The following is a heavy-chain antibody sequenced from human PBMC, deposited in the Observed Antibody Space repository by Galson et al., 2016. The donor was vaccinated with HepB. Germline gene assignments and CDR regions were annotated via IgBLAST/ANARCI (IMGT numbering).Heavy chain of an antibody. CDR2: LIPNFGTP. Sequence: SVKVSCKASGGTFNNYPVSWVRQAPGQGLEWMGGLIPNFGTPTYAQKFQGRVTISADIFMTTAYMTLSSLTSEATAIFYRARGRGKLWYFDLWGPGTLVTVSS. J-gene: IGHJ2*01. D-gene: IGHD3-10*01. CDR1: GGTFNNYP. CDR3: ARGRGKLWYFDL. V-gene: IGHV1-69*06.